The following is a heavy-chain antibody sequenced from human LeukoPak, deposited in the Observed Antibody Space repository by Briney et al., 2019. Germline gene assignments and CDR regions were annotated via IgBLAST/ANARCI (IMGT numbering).Heavy chain of an antibody. J-gene: IGHJ4*02. Sequence: SETLSLTCAVSGGSFSDDYWNWIRQPPGKGLEWHGEINHSGSHEFNPSLKSRLTMSVDTSKNEFSLQLTSVTAADTAIFYCARSIVGPGTSYFDQWGQGTLVTVSS. CDR3: ARSIVGPGTSYFDQ. CDR2: INHSGSH. D-gene: IGHD6-13*01. V-gene: IGHV4-34*01. CDR1: GGSFSDDY.